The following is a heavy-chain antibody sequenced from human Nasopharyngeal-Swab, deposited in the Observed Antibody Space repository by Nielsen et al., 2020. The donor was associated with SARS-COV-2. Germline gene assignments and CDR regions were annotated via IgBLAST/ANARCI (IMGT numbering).Heavy chain of an antibody. CDR1: GGSISSSSYY. D-gene: IGHD3-3*01. Sequence: SETLSLTCTVSGGSISSSSYYWGWIRQPPGKGLEWIGSIYYSGSTYYNPSLKSRVTISVDTSKNQFSLKLSSVTAADTAVYYCARGGNYDFWSGYYPNSYYYYYGMDVWGQGTTVTVSS. V-gene: IGHV4-39*01. J-gene: IGHJ6*02. CDR3: ARGGNYDFWSGYYPNSYYYYYGMDV. CDR2: IYYSGST.